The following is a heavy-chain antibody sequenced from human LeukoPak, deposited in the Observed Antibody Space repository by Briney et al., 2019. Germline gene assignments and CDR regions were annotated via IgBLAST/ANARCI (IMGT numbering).Heavy chain of an antibody. D-gene: IGHD2-21*02. J-gene: IGHJ4*02. CDR3: ARAQTYGDSRLLLDY. CDR1: GFTFSDYY. V-gene: IGHV3-20*04. CDR2: INWNGGST. Sequence: LPGGSLRLSCAASGFTFSDYYMSWIRQAPGKGLEWVSGINWNGGSTGYADSVEGRFTISRDNAKNSQYLQMNSLRVEDTALYYCARAQTYGDSRLLLDYWGQGTLVTVSS.